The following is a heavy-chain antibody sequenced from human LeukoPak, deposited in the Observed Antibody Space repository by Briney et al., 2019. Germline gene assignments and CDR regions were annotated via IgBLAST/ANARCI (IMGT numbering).Heavy chain of an antibody. CDR3: ARGAGSGSGQIIN. V-gene: IGHV3-23*01. Sequence: GGSLRLSCAASGFTFNNYAMSWVRQAPGKGLEWVSAISGSGGSTYYADSVKGRFTISRDNSKNTLYLQMNSLRAEDTAVYYCARGAGSGSGQIINWGQGTLVTVSS. CDR1: GFTFNNYA. CDR2: ISGSGGST. D-gene: IGHD3-10*01. J-gene: IGHJ4*02.